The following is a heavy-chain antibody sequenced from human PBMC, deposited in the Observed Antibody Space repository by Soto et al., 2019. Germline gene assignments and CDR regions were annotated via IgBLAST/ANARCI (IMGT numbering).Heavy chain of an antibody. D-gene: IGHD6-13*01. CDR2: ISGSGGST. V-gene: IGHV3-23*01. Sequence: GGSLRLSCAASGFTFSSYAMSWVRQAPGKGLERVSAISGSGGSTYYADSVKGRFTISRDNSKNTLYLQMNSLRAEDTAVYYCAKAPLSSSWLFDYWGQGTLVTVSS. CDR1: GFTFSSYA. J-gene: IGHJ4*02. CDR3: AKAPLSSSWLFDY.